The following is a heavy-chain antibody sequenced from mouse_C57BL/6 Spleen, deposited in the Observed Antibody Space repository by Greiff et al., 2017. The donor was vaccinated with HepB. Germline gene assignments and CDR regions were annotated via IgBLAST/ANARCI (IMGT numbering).Heavy chain of an antibody. D-gene: IGHD1-1*01. Sequence: VKLQQPGAELVRPGTSVKLSCKASGYTFTSYWMHWVKQRPGQGLEWIGVIDPSDSYTNYNQKFKGKATLTVDTSSSTAYMQLSILTSEDSAVYYCARDGSSFHWYFDVWGTGTTVTVSS. J-gene: IGHJ1*03. CDR3: ARDGSSFHWYFDV. CDR1: GYTFTSYW. V-gene: IGHV1-59*01. CDR2: IDPSDSYT.